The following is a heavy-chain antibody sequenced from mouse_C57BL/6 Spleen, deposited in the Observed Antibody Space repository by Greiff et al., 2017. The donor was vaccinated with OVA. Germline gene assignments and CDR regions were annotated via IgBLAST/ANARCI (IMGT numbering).Heavy chain of an antibody. Sequence: EVQLVESGGGLVKPGGSLKLSCAASGFTFSSYAMSWVRQTPEKRLEWVATISDGGSYTYYPDNVKGRFTISRDNAKNNLYLQMSHLKSEDTAMYYCARDYYGSSYPYYWGQGTTLTVSS. V-gene: IGHV5-4*01. J-gene: IGHJ2*01. D-gene: IGHD1-1*01. CDR1: GFTFSSYA. CDR2: ISDGGSYT. CDR3: ARDYYGSSYPYY.